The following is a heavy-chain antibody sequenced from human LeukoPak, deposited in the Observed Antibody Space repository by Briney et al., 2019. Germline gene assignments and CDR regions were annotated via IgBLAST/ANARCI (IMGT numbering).Heavy chain of an antibody. D-gene: IGHD4-23*01. CDR1: GFTFSSYD. CDR2: LTSDGGST. V-gene: IGHV3-23*01. CDR3: AKSLARWAFDY. J-gene: IGHJ4*02. Sequence: GSLRLSCAASGFTFSSYDMSWVRQAPGKGLEWVSSLTSDGGSTEYADSVKGRFTISRDNSKNTLYLQMNSLRAEDTALYFRAKSLARWAFDYWGQGALVSVSS.